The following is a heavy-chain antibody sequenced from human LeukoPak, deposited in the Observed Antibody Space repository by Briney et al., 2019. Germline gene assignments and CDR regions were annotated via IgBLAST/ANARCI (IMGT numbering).Heavy chain of an antibody. CDR2: ISSSSYI. CDR3: ARDTYGGYDGPPIYYFVY. CDR1: GFTFSSYS. J-gene: IGHJ4*02. D-gene: IGHD5-12*01. Sequence: GGSLRLSCAASGFTFSSYSRNWVRQAPGKGLEWVSSISSSSYIYYADSVKGRFTISRDNAKNSLYLQMNSLRAEDTAVYYCARDTYGGYDGPPIYYFVYWGQGTLVTVSS. V-gene: IGHV3-21*01.